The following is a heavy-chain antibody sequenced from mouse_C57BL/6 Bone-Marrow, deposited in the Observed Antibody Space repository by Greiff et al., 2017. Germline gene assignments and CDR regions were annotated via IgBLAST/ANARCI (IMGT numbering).Heavy chain of an antibody. D-gene: IGHD1-1*01. J-gene: IGHJ2*01. CDR1: GYTFTSHW. CDR3: AREDGSSPYYFDY. CDR2: IDPSDSYT. Sequence: QVQLQQPGAELVMPGASVKLSCKASGYTFTSHWMHWVKQRPGQGLEWIGEIDPSDSYTNYNQKFKGKSTLTVDKSSSTAYMQLSSLTSEDSAVYYCAREDGSSPYYFDYWGQGTTLTVSS. V-gene: IGHV1-69*01.